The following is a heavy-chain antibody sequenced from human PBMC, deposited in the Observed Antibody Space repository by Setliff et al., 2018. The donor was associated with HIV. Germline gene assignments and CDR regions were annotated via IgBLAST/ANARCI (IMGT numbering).Heavy chain of an antibody. CDR2: INPNTGIP. V-gene: IGHV1-2*02. J-gene: IGHJ3*01. Sequence: ASVKVSCKASGYSFTAYYIHWLRQAPGQGLEWMGWINPNTGIPNFARKFQDRVTMTSDTSIRTASMELNRLRSDDTAVYYCARSLAAGTYWDAFNVWGQGTVVTVSS. CDR1: GYSFTAYY. CDR3: ARSLAAGTYWDAFNV. D-gene: IGHD3-10*01.